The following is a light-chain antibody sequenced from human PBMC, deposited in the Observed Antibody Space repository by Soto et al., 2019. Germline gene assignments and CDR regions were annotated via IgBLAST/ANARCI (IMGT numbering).Light chain of an antibody. V-gene: IGLV2-14*03. J-gene: IGLJ2*01. CDR3: SSHTSTSTLI. CDR2: DVN. Sequence: QSVLTQPASVSGSPGQSIIISCTGTSSDVGGYNYVSWYQQHPGKVPKLMIYDVNSRPSGVSNRFSGSKSGNTASLTISGLQTEDEADYYCSSHTSTSTLIFGGGTKLTVL. CDR1: SSDVGGYNY.